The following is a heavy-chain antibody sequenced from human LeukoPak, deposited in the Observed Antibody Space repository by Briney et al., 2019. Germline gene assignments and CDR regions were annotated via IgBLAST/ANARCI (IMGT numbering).Heavy chain of an antibody. CDR2: ISSSSSYI. D-gene: IGHD6-13*01. J-gene: IGHJ4*02. V-gene: IGHV3-21*01. CDR3: ARIAAAGRPSDY. Sequence: GGSLRLSCAASGFTFSSYSMNWVRQAPGKGLEWVSSISSSSSYIYYADSVKGRFTISRDNAKNSLYLQMNSLRAEDTAVYYCARIAAAGRPSDYWGQGTLVTVSS. CDR1: GFTFSSYS.